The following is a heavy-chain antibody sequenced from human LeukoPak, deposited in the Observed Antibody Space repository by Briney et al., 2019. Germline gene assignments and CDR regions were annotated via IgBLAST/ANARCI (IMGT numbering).Heavy chain of an antibody. Sequence: PGRSLRLSCAASGFTFSSYGMHWVRQAPGKGLEWVAVISYDGSNKYYADSVKGRFTISRDNSKTTLYLQMNSLRAEDTAVYYCANGGILTGYYGPFDYWGQGTLVTASS. CDR2: ISYDGSNK. D-gene: IGHD3-9*01. V-gene: IGHV3-30*18. J-gene: IGHJ4*01. CDR1: GFTFSSYG. CDR3: ANGGILTGYYGPFDY.